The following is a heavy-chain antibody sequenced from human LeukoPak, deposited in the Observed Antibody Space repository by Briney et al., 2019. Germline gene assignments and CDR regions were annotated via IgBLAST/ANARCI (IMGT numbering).Heavy chain of an antibody. V-gene: IGHV3-30*18. D-gene: IGHD6-19*01. J-gene: IGHJ4*02. CDR2: ISYDGSNK. CDR1: GFTFSSYG. CDR3: AKGTSTYSSGSFDY. Sequence: GGSLRLSCAASGFTFSSYGMHWVRQAPGKGLEWVAVISYDGSNKYYADSVKGRFTISRDNSKNTLYLQMNSLRAEDTAVYYCAKGTSTYSSGSFDYWGRGTLVTVSS.